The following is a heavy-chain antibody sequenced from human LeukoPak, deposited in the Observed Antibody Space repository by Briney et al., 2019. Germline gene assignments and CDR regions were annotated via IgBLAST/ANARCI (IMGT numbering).Heavy chain of an antibody. CDR2: IYYSGST. V-gene: IGHV4-39*01. CDR1: GGSISSSSYY. CDR3: ARHDYDSSGPSGFDP. J-gene: IGHJ5*02. D-gene: IGHD3-22*01. Sequence: SETLSLTCTVSGGSISSSSYYWGWIRQPPGKGLEWIGSIYYSGSTYYNPSLKSRVTISVDTSKNQFSLKLSSVTAADTAAYYCARHDYDSSGPSGFDPWGQGTLVTVSS.